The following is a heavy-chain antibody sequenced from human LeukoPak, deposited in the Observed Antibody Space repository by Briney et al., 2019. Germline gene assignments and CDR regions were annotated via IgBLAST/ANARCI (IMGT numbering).Heavy chain of an antibody. Sequence: SETLSLTCAVYGGSFSGYYWSWIRQPPGKRLEWIGEINHSGSTNYNPSLKSRVTISVDTSKNQFSLKLSSVTAADTAVYYCARVHSMVTATNWFDPWGQGTLVTVSS. CDR2: INHSGST. D-gene: IGHD5-18*01. V-gene: IGHV4-34*01. J-gene: IGHJ5*02. CDR3: ARVHSMVTATNWFDP. CDR1: GGSFSGYY.